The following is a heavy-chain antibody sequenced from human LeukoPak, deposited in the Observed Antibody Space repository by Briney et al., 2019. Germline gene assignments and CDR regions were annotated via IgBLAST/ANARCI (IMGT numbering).Heavy chain of an antibody. CDR1: GFTFSSYS. D-gene: IGHD1-26*01. V-gene: IGHV3-48*04. CDR3: ARYSGSYY. Sequence: GGSLRLSCAASGFTFSSYSMDWVRQAPGKGLEWVSYISSSSSTIYYADSVKGRFTISRDNAKNSLYLQMNSLRAEDTAVYYCARYSGSYYWGQGTLVTVSS. J-gene: IGHJ4*02. CDR2: ISSSSSTI.